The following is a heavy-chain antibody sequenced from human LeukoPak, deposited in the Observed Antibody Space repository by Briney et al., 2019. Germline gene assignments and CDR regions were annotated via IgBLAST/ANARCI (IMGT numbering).Heavy chain of an antibody. CDR3: ARDPSYDGGWFDP. V-gene: IGHV5-51*01. CDR2: IYLGDSET. D-gene: IGHD3-3*01. J-gene: IGHJ5*02. CDR1: GYTFTTYW. Sequence: GGPLNISGKAPGYTFTTYWIGWVGQMPGKGLKWMGIIYLGDSETRYSPSFQGQVTFSADKSINTAYLQWSSLKASDTAMYYCARDPSYDGGWFDPWGQGTLVTVSS.